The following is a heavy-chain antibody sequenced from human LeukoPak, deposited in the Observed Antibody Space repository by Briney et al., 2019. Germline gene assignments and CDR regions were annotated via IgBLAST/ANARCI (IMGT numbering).Heavy chain of an antibody. J-gene: IGHJ5*02. CDR1: GFTFSSYA. D-gene: IGHD6-13*01. V-gene: IGHV3-30-3*01. Sequence: GGSLRLSCAASGFTFSSYAMHWVRQAPGKGLEWVAVISYDGSNKYYADSVKGRFTISRDNSKNTLYLQMNSLRAEDTAVYYCAKDVAAGSGWFDPWGQGTLVTVSS. CDR2: ISYDGSNK. CDR3: AKDVAAGSGWFDP.